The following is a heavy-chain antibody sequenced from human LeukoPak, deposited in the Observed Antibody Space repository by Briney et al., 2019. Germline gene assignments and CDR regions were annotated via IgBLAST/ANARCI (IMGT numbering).Heavy chain of an antibody. Sequence: SETLSLTCTVSGGSIISSNHYWGWTRQPPGKGLEWFGSISYSGGTAYNPSLRSRVTISVDTSKNQFSLKVNSVTAADTAVYYCAREVEYYDSSGYRPHAFDIWGQGTLVAVSS. CDR1: GGSIISSNHY. CDR3: AREVEYYDSSGYRPHAFDI. J-gene: IGHJ3*02. D-gene: IGHD3-22*01. CDR2: ISYSGGT. V-gene: IGHV4-39*02.